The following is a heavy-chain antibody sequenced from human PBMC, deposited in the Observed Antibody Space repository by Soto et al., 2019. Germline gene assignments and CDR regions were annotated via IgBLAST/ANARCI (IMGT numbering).Heavy chain of an antibody. CDR1: GFTFSSYA. V-gene: IGHV3-30-3*01. CDR2: ISYDGSNK. Sequence: PGGSLRLSCAASGFTFSSYAMHWVRQAPGKGLEGVAVISYDGSNKYYADSVKGRFTISRDNSKNTLYLQMNSLRAEDTAVYYCASGYYSSSSLNYFDYWGQGTLVTVSS. J-gene: IGHJ4*02. CDR3: ASGYYSSSSLNYFDY. D-gene: IGHD6-6*01.